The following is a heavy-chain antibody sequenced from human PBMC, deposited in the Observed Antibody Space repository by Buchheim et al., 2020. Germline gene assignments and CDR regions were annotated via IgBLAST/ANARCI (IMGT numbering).Heavy chain of an antibody. V-gene: IGHV3-7*01. CDR3: ARELVVASAEYFDY. D-gene: IGHD2-8*02. CDR2: INPDGNEK. CDR1: GLTFSSCW. J-gene: IGHJ4*02. Sequence: EVQLVESGGDLVQPGGSLRLSCAASGLTFSSCWMNWVRQTPGKGLEWVANINPDGNEKSYVDSVKGRFTISRDNAKSALYLQMNSLRAEDTAVYYCARELVVASAEYFDYWGLGTL.